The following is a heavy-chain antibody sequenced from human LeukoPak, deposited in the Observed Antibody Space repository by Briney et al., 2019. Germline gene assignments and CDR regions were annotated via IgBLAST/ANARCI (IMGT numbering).Heavy chain of an antibody. Sequence: SETLSLTCAVYGGSFSGYYWSWIRQPQGKGLEWIGEINHSGSTNYNPSLKSRVTISVDTSKNQFSLKLSSVTAADTAVYYCARERYYYGSGSYYNDPWGQGTLVTVSS. CDR2: INHSGST. V-gene: IGHV4-34*01. J-gene: IGHJ5*02. CDR3: ARERYYYGSGSYYNDP. CDR1: GGSFSGYY. D-gene: IGHD3-10*01.